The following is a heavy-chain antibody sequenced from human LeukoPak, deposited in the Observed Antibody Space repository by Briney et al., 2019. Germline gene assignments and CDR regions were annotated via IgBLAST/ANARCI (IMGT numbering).Heavy chain of an antibody. CDR2: IYHSGST. J-gene: IGHJ6*02. V-gene: IGHV4-4*02. D-gene: IGHD1-26*01. CDR3: ARDLVKEKPSGGFYYYGMDV. CDR1: GGSISSSNW. Sequence: SGTLSLTCAVSGGSISSSNWWSWVRQPPGEGLEWIGEIYHSGSTNYNPSLKSRVTISVDKSKNQFSLKLSSVTAADTAVYYCARDLVKEKPSGGFYYYGMDVWGQGTTVTVSS.